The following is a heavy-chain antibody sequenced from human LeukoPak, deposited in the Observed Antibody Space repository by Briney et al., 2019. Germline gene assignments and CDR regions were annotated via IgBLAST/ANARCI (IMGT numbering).Heavy chain of an antibody. V-gene: IGHV3-48*04. CDR1: GFIFSNYG. CDR3: AKLVRGAF. D-gene: IGHD3-10*01. CDR2: ISSNSRTV. J-gene: IGHJ4*02. Sequence: PGGSLRLSCAASGFIFSNYGMNWVRQAPGKGLEWVSYISSNSRTVNYADSMKGRFTISRDNAKNSLYLQMNSLRAEDTAVYYCAKLVRGAFWGQGTLVTVSS.